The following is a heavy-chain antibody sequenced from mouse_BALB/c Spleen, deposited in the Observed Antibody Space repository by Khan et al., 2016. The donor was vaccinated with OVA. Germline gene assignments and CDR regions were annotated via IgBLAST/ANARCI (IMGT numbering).Heavy chain of an antibody. CDR2: IDPSDSNT. D-gene: IGHD2-4*01. J-gene: IGHJ3*01. CDR1: GYTFTTYW. Sequence: QVQLQQSGAELVRPGASVKLSCKASGYTFTTYWMNWMQQRPGQGLEWIGMIDPSDSNTHYNQMFKVKATFTVDKSSTTAYLQLSSLKSEDSAVYSCALIYDDYGGFAYWGQGTLVTVSA. CDR3: ALIYDDYGGFAY. V-gene: IGHV1-61*01.